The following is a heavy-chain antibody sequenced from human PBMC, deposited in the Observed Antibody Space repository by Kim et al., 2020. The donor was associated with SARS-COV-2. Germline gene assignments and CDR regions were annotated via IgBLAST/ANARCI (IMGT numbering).Heavy chain of an antibody. D-gene: IGHD2-2*01. J-gene: IGHJ6*02. V-gene: IGHV5-10-1*01. CDR3: ARQEDCSSTSCFFYGMDV. CDR2: IDPSDSYT. Sequence: GESLKISCKGSGYSFISYWISWVRQMPGKGLEWMGRIDPSDSYTNYSPSFQGHVTISADKSISTAYLQWSSLKASDTAMYYCARQEDCSSTSCFFYGMDVWGQGTTVTVSS. CDR1: GYSFISYW.